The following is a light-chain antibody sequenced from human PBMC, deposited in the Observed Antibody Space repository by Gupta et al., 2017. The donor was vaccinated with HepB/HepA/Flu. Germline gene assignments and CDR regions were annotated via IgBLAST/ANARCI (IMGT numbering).Light chain of an antibody. Sequence: QSVLTQPPSVSAPPGQKVTISCSGSSSNFGNLFVSWYQQLPGTAPKLLIDDNNQRPSGIPDRFSWSKAGTSATRDIGGLPTGDEAEYYGGTYDHSLRTGVFGGGTKLTVL. V-gene: IGLV1-51*01. CDR3: GTYDHSLRTGV. CDR1: SSNFGNLF. J-gene: IGLJ3*02. CDR2: DNN.